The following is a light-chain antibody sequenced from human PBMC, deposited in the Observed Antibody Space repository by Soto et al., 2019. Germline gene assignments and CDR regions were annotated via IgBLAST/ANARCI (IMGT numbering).Light chain of an antibody. CDR2: EAS. CDR3: QQYRFYCP. CDR1: QSISSS. V-gene: IGKV1-5*03. Sequence: DIQMSQSPSTLSASVGDRVTITCRASQSISSSLSWYQQKQGKAPKLLIYEASNLQSGVPSRFSGSGSGADFTLTISSLQTDDFASYYCQQYRFYCPLAPGTKVDVK. J-gene: IGKJ1*01.